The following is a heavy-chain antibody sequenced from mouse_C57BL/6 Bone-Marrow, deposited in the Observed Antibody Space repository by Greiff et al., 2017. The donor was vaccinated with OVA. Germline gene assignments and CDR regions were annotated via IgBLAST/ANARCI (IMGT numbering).Heavy chain of an antibody. CDR2: IDPSDSYT. Sequence: QLQQPGAELVRPGTSVKLSCKASGYTFTSYWMHWVKQRPGQGLEWIGVIDPSDSYTNYNQKFKGKATLTVDTSSSTAYMQLSSLTSEDSAVYYCARGYGYFDVWGTGTTVTVSS. V-gene: IGHV1-59*01. J-gene: IGHJ1*03. CDR1: GYTFTSYW. CDR3: ARGYGYFDV.